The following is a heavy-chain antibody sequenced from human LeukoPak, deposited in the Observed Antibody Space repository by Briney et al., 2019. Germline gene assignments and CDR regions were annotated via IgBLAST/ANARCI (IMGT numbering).Heavy chain of an antibody. D-gene: IGHD3-22*01. J-gene: IGHJ4*02. CDR1: GYTFTGYY. Sequence: ASVTVSCKASGYTFTGYYMHWVRQAPGQGLEWMGWINPNSGGTNYAQKFQGRVTMTRDTSISTAYMELSRLRSDDTAVYYCARIPPRHYDSSGYYYSYWGQGTLVTVSS. V-gene: IGHV1-2*02. CDR3: ARIPPRHYDSSGYYYSY. CDR2: INPNSGGT.